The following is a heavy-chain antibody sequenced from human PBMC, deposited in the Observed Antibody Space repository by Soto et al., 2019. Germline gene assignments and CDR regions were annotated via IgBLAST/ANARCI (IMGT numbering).Heavy chain of an antibody. CDR2: IYYSGST. V-gene: IGHV4-39*01. D-gene: IGHD3-10*01. Sequence: SETLSLTCTVSGGSISSSSYYWGWIRQPPGKGLEWIGSIYYSGSTYYNPSLRSRVTISVDTSKNQFSLKLSSVTAADTAVYYCARGGPDRYYGSGSYSWFDPWGQGTLVTVSS. CDR1: GGSISSSSYY. J-gene: IGHJ5*02. CDR3: ARGGPDRYYGSGSYSWFDP.